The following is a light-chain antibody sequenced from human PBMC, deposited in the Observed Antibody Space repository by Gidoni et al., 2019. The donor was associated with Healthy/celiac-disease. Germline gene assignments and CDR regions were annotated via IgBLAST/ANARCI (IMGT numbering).Light chain of an antibody. CDR1: QDISNY. CDR2: DAS. Sequence: IQMTQSPSSLSASVGDRVTITCQASQDISNYLNWYQQKPGKAPKLLIYDASNLETGVPSRCSGSGSGTDFTFTISSLQPEDIATYYCQQYDNLWTFGQGTKVEIK. CDR3: QQYDNLWT. V-gene: IGKV1-33*01. J-gene: IGKJ1*01.